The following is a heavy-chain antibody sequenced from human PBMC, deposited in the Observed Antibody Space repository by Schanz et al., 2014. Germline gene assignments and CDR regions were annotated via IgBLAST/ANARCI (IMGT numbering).Heavy chain of an antibody. D-gene: IGHD3-10*01. CDR3: AKYRGYYRVSGSYRELEY. V-gene: IGHV3-23*01. CDR2: ISGSGGST. Sequence: EVQLLESGGGLVQPGGSLRLSCAASGFNFNNFAMTWVRQAPGKGLEWVIVISGSGGSTYYADCVKGRFTISRDNSKNTLYLQMNSLRPEDTAVYYCAKYRGYYRVSGSYRELEYWGQGTLVTVSS. J-gene: IGHJ4*02. CDR1: GFNFNNFA.